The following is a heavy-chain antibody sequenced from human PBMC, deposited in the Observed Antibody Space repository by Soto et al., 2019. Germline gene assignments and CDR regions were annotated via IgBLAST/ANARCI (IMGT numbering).Heavy chain of an antibody. Sequence: QLQLQESGPGLVKPSETLSLTCTVSGGSISSSSYYWGWIRQPPGKGLEWIGSIYYSGSTYYNPSLKSRVTISVDTSKNQFSLKLSSVTAADTAVYYCARHRDIVVVVAATPAFDYWGQGTLVTVSS. J-gene: IGHJ4*02. D-gene: IGHD2-15*01. V-gene: IGHV4-39*01. CDR2: IYYSGST. CDR3: ARHRDIVVVVAATPAFDY. CDR1: GGSISSSSYY.